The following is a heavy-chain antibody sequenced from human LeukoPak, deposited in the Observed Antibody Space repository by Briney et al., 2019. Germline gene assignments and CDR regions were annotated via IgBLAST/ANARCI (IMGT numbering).Heavy chain of an antibody. J-gene: IGHJ5*02. CDR3: ARHYGP. CDR2: INHSGST. D-gene: IGHD3-16*01. CDR1: GGSFSGYY. Sequence: SETLSLTCAVYGGSFSGYYWSWIRQPPGKGLEWIGEINHSGSTNYNPSLKSRVTISVDTSKNQFSLKLSSVTAADTAVYYCARHYGPGGQGTLVTVSS. V-gene: IGHV4-34*01.